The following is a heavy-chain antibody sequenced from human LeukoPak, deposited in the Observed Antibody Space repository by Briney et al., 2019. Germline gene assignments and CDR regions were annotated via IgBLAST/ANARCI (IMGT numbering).Heavy chain of an antibody. Sequence: QSGGSLRHSCRPSGFTLGDYVVSWVPPAPGEGLEGVGFILSKAYGGTPEYAASVNDRFTISRDDSTNIAYLQMNSLKTEETAVYYCIRVMMAVVAADYWGQGTLVTVSS. CDR3: IRVMMAVVAADY. J-gene: IGHJ4*02. D-gene: IGHD3-22*01. CDR2: ILSKAYGGTP. CDR1: GFTLGDYV. V-gene: IGHV3-49*04.